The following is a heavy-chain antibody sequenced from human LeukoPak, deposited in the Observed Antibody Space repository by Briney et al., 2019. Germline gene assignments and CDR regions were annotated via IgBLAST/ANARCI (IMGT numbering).Heavy chain of an antibody. CDR2: INHSGST. J-gene: IGHJ4*02. CDR3: ASTVDWPNWNDVAYFDY. CDR1: GGSFSGYY. Sequence: SETLSLTCAVYGGSFSGYYWSWIRQPPGKGLEWIGEINHSGSTNYNPSPKSRVTISVDTSKNQFSLKLSSVTAADTAVYYCASTVDWPNWNDVAYFDYWGQGTLVTVSS. D-gene: IGHD1-20*01. V-gene: IGHV4-34*01.